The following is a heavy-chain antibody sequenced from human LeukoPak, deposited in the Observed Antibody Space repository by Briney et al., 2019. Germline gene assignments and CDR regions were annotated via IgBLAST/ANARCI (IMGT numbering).Heavy chain of an antibody. CDR2: IRSKANSYAT. D-gene: IGHD6-13*01. Sequence: GGSLRLSCAASGFTFSGSAMHWVRQASGKGLEWVGRIRSKANSYATAYAASVKGRFTISRDDSKNTAYLQMNSLKTEDTAVYYCTRYIAAVGKVNWGQGTLVTVSS. CDR1: GFTFSGSA. CDR3: TRYIAAVGKVN. J-gene: IGHJ4*02. V-gene: IGHV3-73*01.